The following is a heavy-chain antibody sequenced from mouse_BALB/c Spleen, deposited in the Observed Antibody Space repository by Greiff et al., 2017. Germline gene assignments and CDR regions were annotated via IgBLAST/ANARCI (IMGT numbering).Heavy chain of an antibody. D-gene: IGHD2-3*01. V-gene: IGHV3-2*02. CDR3: ARKGDGYYHGSMDY. CDR1: GYSITSDYA. CDR2: ISYSGST. J-gene: IGHJ4*01. Sequence: VQLKESGPGLVKPSQSLSLTCTVTGYSITSDYAWNWIRQFPGNKLEWMGYISYSGSTSYNPSLKSRISITRDTSKNQFFLQLNSVTTEDTATYYCARKGDGYYHGSMDYWGQGTSVTVSS.